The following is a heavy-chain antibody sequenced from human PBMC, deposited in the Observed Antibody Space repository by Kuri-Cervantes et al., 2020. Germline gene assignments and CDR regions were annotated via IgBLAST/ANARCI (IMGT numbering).Heavy chain of an antibody. CDR1: GGSLNGYY. V-gene: IGHV4-34*01. CDR2: INPSGSA. CDR3: ARISGRYDY. D-gene: IGHD5-12*01. J-gene: IGHJ4*02. Sequence: GSLRLSCGVYGGSLNGYYWTWIRQPPGKGLEWIGEINPSGSAYYNSSLKSRVAISVDTSKSQFSLNLSSVTAADTAVYYCARISGRYDYWGQGTLVTVSS.